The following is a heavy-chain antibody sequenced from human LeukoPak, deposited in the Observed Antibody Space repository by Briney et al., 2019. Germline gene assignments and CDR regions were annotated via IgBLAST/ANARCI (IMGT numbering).Heavy chain of an antibody. CDR2: VYHTGST. CDR1: GGSLLGYY. J-gene: IGHJ4*02. V-gene: IGHV4-59*08. D-gene: IGHD2-8*02. CDR3: ARGYWFYFDY. Sequence: SETLSLTCTVSGGSLLGYYWSWIRQPPGKGLEWIGYVYHTGSTNYNPSLKSRVTISVDTSKNQFSLRLSSVTAADTAVYYCARGYWFYFDYWGQGTLVTVSS.